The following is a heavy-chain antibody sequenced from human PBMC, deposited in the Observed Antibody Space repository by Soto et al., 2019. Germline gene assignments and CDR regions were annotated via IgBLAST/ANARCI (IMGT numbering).Heavy chain of an antibody. D-gene: IGHD3-9*01. V-gene: IGHV1-69*12. J-gene: IGHJ4*02. CDR1: GGTFKNYG. CDR2: FIPMFGVA. Sequence: QVQLVQSGAEVKKPGSSVKISCRVSGGTFKNYGFSWVRQAPGQGLEWMGGFIPMFGVADYGQVFQGRFTISADESTSTVHMELTSLKAEDTAVYFCAGEVGGTGFHFWGQGTLVTVSS. CDR3: AGEVGGTGFHF.